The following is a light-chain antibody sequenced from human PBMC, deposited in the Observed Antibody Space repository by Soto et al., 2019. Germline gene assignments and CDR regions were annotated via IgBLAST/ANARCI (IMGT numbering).Light chain of an antibody. Sequence: EIVMTQSPATLSVSPGETATLSCTASQSVSTNLAWYQHKPGQAPRLLIYGASTRTTVVPARFSGSGSGTEFTLTISSLQSEDFAVYFCHQYNNWPVTFGGGTKVDI. CDR3: HQYNNWPVT. J-gene: IGKJ4*01. CDR2: GAS. V-gene: IGKV3-15*01. CDR1: QSVSTN.